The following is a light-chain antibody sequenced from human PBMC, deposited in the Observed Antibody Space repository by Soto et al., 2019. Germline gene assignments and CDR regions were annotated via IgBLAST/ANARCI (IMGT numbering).Light chain of an antibody. CDR2: KAS. CDR1: QTISSW. J-gene: IGKJ1*01. Sequence: DIQMTQSPSALSVSLAYRFTITCLASQTISSWLAWYQQKPGKAPKLLIYKASTLKSGVPSRFSGSGSGTEFTLTISSLQPDDFATYYCQHYNSYSEAFGQGTKVDNK. V-gene: IGKV1-5*03. CDR3: QHYNSYSEA.